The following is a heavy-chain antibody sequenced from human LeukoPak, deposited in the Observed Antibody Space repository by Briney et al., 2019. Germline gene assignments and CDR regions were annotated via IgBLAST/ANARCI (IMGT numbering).Heavy chain of an antibody. CDR3: ARGDILTGWFDY. D-gene: IGHD3-9*01. Sequence: SETLSLTCAVYGGSFSGYYWSWIRQPPGKGLEWIGEINHSGSTNYNPSLKSRVNISVDTSKNQFSLKLSSVTAADTAVYYCARGDILTGWFDYWGQGTLVTVSS. J-gene: IGHJ4*02. V-gene: IGHV4-34*01. CDR2: INHSGST. CDR1: GGSFSGYY.